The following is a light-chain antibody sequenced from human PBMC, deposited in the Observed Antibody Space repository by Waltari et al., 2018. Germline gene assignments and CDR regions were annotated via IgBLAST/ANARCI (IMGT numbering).Light chain of an antibody. CDR3: QMYVRLPAT. CDR2: DAS. Sequence: EIVLTQSPGTPSLSPGERAILSCRASQSVGRSLCWYQQKNGQAPRLLIYDASTRATGIPDRFSGGGSGTDFSLTISRLEPEDFAVYYCQMYVRLPATFGQGTKVEI. J-gene: IGKJ1*01. V-gene: IGKV3-20*01. CDR1: QSVGRS.